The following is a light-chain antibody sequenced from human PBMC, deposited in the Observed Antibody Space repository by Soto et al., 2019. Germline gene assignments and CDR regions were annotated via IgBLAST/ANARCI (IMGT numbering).Light chain of an antibody. CDR1: QSVGSS. CDR3: QQRSLLFT. V-gene: IGKV3-11*01. CDR2: DSS. J-gene: IGKJ4*01. Sequence: EIVLTQSPATLSLSPGERATLSCRTSQSVGSSLAWYQQKRGQPPRLLIYDSSNRATGIPGRFSGSGSGTDFTLTISSLEPADFAVHYCQQRSLLFTFGGGTKVDIK.